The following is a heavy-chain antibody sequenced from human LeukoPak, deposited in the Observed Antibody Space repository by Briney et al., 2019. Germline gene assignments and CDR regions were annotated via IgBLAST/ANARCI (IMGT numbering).Heavy chain of an antibody. CDR1: GFTFSNYW. CDR2: IRRDGSQI. V-gene: IGHV3-7*01. J-gene: IGHJ3*02. CDR3: ARDDSPTLTGPAYYDAFDI. D-gene: IGHD4-11*01. Sequence: PGGSLRLSCAASGFTFSNYWMTWVRQAPGKGLEWVANIRRDGSQIHYMDSVKGRFTISRDNAKNSLSLQMNSLRAEDTAIYYCARDDSPTLTGPAYYDAFDIWGQGIMVTVSS.